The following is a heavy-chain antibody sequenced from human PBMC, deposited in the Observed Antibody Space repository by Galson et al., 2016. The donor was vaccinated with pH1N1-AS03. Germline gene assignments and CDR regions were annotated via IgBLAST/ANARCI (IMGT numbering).Heavy chain of an antibody. Sequence: SLRLSCAASGFTFSASAMHWVRQTSGKGLEWIGSIRAKAYNYATEYAAQVRGRFTISKDDSKNTAFLQMNSLKIEGTAVYYCTRHPRRAAGGLGGFDPWGQGTLLTVSS. V-gene: IGHV3-73*01. CDR3: TRHPRRAAGGLGGFDP. CDR1: GFTFSASA. J-gene: IGHJ5*02. D-gene: IGHD3-16*01. CDR2: IRAKAYNYAT.